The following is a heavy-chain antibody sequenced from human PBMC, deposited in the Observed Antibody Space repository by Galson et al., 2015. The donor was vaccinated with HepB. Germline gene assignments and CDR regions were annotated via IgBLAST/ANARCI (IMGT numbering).Heavy chain of an antibody. V-gene: IGHV4-34*01. Sequence: ETLSLTCAVYGGSFSGYYWSWIRQPPGKGLEWIGEINHSGSTNYNPSLKSRVTISVDTSKNQFSLKLSSVTAADTAVYYCARGPTHLWFGEFNWYDPWGQGTLVTVSS. J-gene: IGHJ5*02. CDR1: GGSFSGYY. CDR3: ARGPTHLWFGEFNWYDP. CDR2: INHSGST. D-gene: IGHD3-10*01.